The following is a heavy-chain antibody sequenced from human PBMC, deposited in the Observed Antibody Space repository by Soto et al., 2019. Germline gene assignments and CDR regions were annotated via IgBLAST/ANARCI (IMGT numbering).Heavy chain of an antibody. CDR3: ARFYGDYYNWFDP. D-gene: IGHD4-17*01. CDR2: IYHSGSA. CDR1: GDSISSGGYS. J-gene: IGHJ5*02. Sequence: SETLSLTCAVSGDSISSGGYSWSWIRQPPGKGLEWIGYIYHSGSAYYNPSLKSRVTISVDRSKNQFSLKLSSVTAADTAVYYCARFYGDYYNWFDPWGQGTLVTVSS. V-gene: IGHV4-30-2*01.